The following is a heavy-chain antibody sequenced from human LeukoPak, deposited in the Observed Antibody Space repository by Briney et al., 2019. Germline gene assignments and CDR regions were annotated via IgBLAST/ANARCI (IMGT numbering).Heavy chain of an antibody. V-gene: IGHV3-11*01. D-gene: IGHD3-10*01. CDR1: GFTFSDYY. CDR3: ASYGSGSYYKKVFDY. J-gene: IGHJ4*02. Sequence: GGSLRLSCAASGFTFSDYYMSWIRQAPGKGLEWVSYISSSGRTIYYADSAKGRFTISRDNAKNSLYLQMNSLGAEDTAVYYCASYGSGSYYKKVFDYWGQGTLVTVSS. CDR2: ISSSGRTI.